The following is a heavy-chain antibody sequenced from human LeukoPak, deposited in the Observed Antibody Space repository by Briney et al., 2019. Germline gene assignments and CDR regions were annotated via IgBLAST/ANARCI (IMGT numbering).Heavy chain of an antibody. Sequence: PSETLSLTCTVSGGSISSSSYYWVWIRQPPGKGLEWIVSIYYSGSTYYNPSLKSRVTISVDTSKNQFSLKLSSVTAADTAAYYCARGPTWSSYYYYMDVWGKGTTVTVSS. CDR2: IYYSGST. V-gene: IGHV4-39*07. CDR1: GGSISSSSYY. CDR3: ARGPTWSSYYYYMDV. J-gene: IGHJ6*03.